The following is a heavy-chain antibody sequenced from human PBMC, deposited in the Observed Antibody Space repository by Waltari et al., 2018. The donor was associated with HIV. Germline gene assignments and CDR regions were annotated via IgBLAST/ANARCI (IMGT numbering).Heavy chain of an antibody. CDR3: ARDRTPYGMDV. V-gene: IGHV4-59*01. J-gene: IGHJ6*02. Sequence: QVQLQESGPGLVKPSETLSLTCTVSGGSISSYYWSWIRQPPGKGLEWLGYIYYSGSTNYNPSLKSRVTISVDTSKNQFSLKLSSVTAADTAVYYCARDRTPYGMDVWGQGTTVTVSS. CDR2: IYYSGST. CDR1: GGSISSYY. D-gene: IGHD2-15*01.